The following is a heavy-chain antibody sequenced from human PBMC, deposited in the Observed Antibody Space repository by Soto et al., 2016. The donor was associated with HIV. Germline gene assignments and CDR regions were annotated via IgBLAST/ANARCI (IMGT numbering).Heavy chain of an antibody. CDR2: VFTLGAP. CDR3: ARDQMRQVAGTGXGNDWYFDL. D-gene: IGHD6-19*01. CDR1: GGSVSSGSYY. Sequence: QVQLQESGPGLVKPSETLSLTCTVSGGSVSSGSYYWNWLRQPPGKGLKWIGNVFTLGAPTTTPPQESSHHISGHVQEPVLPEADLCDRADTAVYYCARDQMRQVAGTGXGNDWYFDLVGPGTLVTVSS. V-gene: IGHV4-61*01. J-gene: IGHJ2*01.